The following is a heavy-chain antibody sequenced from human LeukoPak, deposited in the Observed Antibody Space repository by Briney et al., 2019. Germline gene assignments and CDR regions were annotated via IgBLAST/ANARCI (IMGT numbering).Heavy chain of an antibody. CDR2: IYYSGST. V-gene: IGHV4-39*01. CDR1: GGYISSSSYY. Sequence: SETLSLTCTVSGGYISSSSYYWGWIRQPPGKGLEWIGSIYYSGSTYYNPSLKSRVTISVDTSKNLFSLKLSSVTAADTAVYYCARHTPYYYGSGSYYGGKQFDYWGQGTLVTVSS. J-gene: IGHJ4*02. CDR3: ARHTPYYYGSGSYYGGKQFDY. D-gene: IGHD3-10*01.